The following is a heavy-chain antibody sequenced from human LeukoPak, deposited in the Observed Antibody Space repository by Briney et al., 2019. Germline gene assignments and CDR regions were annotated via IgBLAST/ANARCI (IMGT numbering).Heavy chain of an antibody. V-gene: IGHV1-18*01. J-gene: IGHJ3*02. Sequence: GASVKVSCKASGYTFTSYGISWVRQAPGQGLEWMGWISAYNGNTNYAQKLQGRVTMTTDTSTSTAYMELRSLRPDDTAVYYCARVIAVAMVNDAFDIWGQGTMVTVSS. D-gene: IGHD6-19*01. CDR2: ISAYNGNT. CDR1: GYTFTSYG. CDR3: ARVIAVAMVNDAFDI.